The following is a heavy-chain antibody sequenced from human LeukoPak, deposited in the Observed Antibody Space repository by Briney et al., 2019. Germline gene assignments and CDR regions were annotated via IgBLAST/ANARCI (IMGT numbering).Heavy chain of an antibody. CDR3: AKEELTMVRGLIDY. D-gene: IGHD3-10*01. CDR1: GFTFSSYS. J-gene: IGHJ4*02. V-gene: IGHV3-23*01. Sequence: PGGSLRLSCAASGFTFSSYSMNWVRQAPGKGLEWVSAISGSGGSTYYADSVKGRFTISRDNSKNTLYLQMNSLRAEDTAVYYCAKEELTMVRGLIDYWGQGTLVTVSS. CDR2: ISGSGGST.